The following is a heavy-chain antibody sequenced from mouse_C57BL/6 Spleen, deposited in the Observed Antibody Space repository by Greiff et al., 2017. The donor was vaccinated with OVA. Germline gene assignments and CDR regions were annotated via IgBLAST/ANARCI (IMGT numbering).Heavy chain of an antibody. V-gene: IGHV1-78*01. D-gene: IGHD2-2*01. CDR1: GYTFTDHT. J-gene: IGHJ2*01. CDR2: IYPRDGST. Sequence: VKLMESDAELVKPGASVKISCKVSGYTFTDHTIHWMKQRPEQGLEWIGYIYPRDGSTKYNEKFKGKATLTADKSSSTAYMQLNSLTSEDSAVYFCARSPYFSYGYDPLDYWGQGTTLTVSS. CDR3: ARSPYFSYGYDPLDY.